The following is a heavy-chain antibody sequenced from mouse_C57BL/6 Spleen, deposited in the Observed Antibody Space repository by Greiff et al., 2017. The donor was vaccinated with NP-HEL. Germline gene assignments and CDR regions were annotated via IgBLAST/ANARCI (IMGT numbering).Heavy chain of an antibody. CDR1: GYSITSGYY. Sequence: EVKLQESGPGLVKPSQSLSLTCSVTGYSITSGYYWNWIRQFPGNKLEWMGYISYDGSNNYNPSLKNRISITRDTSKNQFFLKLNSGTTEDTATYYCARDGSSLDYWGQGTTLTVSS. J-gene: IGHJ2*01. CDR3: ARDGSSLDY. D-gene: IGHD1-1*01. V-gene: IGHV3-6*01. CDR2: ISYDGSN.